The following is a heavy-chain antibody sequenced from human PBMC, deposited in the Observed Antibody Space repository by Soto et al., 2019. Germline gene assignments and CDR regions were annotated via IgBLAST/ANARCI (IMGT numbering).Heavy chain of an antibody. CDR1: GFTFSSYA. CDR3: ARVKRSGYDFWSGFDI. D-gene: IGHD3-3*01. CDR2: ISGSGGST. V-gene: IGHV3-23*01. Sequence: GSLRLSCAASGFTFSSYAMSWVRQAPGKGLEWVSAISGSGGSTYYADSVKGRFTISRDNAKNSLYLQMNSLRAEDTAVYYCARVKRSGYDFWSGFDIWGQGTMVTVSS. J-gene: IGHJ3*02.